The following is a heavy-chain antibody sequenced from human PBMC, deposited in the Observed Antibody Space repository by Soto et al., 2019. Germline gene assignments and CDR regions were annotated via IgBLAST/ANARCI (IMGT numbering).Heavy chain of an antibody. D-gene: IGHD6-19*01. CDR3: ARGMAVAGHYFDS. V-gene: IGHV4-34*01. CDR2: ITHSGNT. CDR1: GGSFSGYY. Sequence: QVQLQQWGAGLLRPSETLSLTCAVYGGSFSGYYWTWIRQPPGKGLELVGEITHSGNTNYNPSLKSRVTILVDTSKNQFSLKLSSLTGADTAVYYCARGMAVAGHYFDSWGRGTLVTVSS. J-gene: IGHJ4*02.